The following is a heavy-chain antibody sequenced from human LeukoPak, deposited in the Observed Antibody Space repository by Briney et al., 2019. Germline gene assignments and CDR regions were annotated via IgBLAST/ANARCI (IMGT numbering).Heavy chain of an antibody. D-gene: IGHD2-8*01. CDR2: IYSGGST. J-gene: IGHJ6*03. CDR1: GFTFSDYY. V-gene: IGHV3-53*01. Sequence: GGSLRLSCAASGFTFSDYYMSWIRQAPGKGLEWVSVIYSGGSTYYADSVKGRFTISRDNSKNTLYLQMNSLRAEDTAVYYCAKDEGYCTNGVCSPPDYYYMDVWGKGTTVTVSS. CDR3: AKDEGYCTNGVCSPPDYYYMDV.